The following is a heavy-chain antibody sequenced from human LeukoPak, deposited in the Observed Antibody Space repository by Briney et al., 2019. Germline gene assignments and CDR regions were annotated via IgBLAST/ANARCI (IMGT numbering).Heavy chain of an antibody. CDR2: ISGSGAST. D-gene: IGHD6-13*01. CDR1: GFTFDDYA. CDR3: AKAGGYSSSWYSDY. J-gene: IGHJ4*02. V-gene: IGHV3-23*01. Sequence: GGSLRLSCAASGFTFDDYAMHWVRQAPGKGLEWVSAISGSGASTYYADSVKGRFTISRDNSKNTLYLQMNSLRAEDTAVYYCAKAGGYSSSWYSDYWGQGTLVTVSS.